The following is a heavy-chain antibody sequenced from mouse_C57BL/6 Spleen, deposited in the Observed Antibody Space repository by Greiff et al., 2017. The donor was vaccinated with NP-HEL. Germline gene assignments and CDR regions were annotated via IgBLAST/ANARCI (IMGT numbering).Heavy chain of an antibody. CDR2: INPGSGGT. Sequence: QVQLQQSGAELVRPGTSVKVSCKASGYAFTNYLIEWVKQRPGQGLEWIGVINPGSGGTNYNEKFKGKATLTADKSSSTAYMQLSSLTSEDSAVYFCARSFLYGHPYYFDYWGQGTTLTVSS. CDR3: ARSFLYGHPYYFDY. V-gene: IGHV1-54*01. J-gene: IGHJ2*01. CDR1: GYAFTNYL. D-gene: IGHD1-1*01.